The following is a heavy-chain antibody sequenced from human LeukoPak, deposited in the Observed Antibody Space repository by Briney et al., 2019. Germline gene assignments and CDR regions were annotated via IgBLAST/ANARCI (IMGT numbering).Heavy chain of an antibody. Sequence: GGSLRLSCAASGFTFSSYAMHWVHQAPGKGLEWVAVISYDGSNKYYADSVKGRFTISRDNSKNTLYLQMNSLRAEDTAVYYCVRDGEDGWNDLDCWGQGTLVTVSS. D-gene: IGHD1-1*01. V-gene: IGHV3-30-3*01. CDR2: ISYDGSNK. CDR3: VRDGEDGWNDLDC. J-gene: IGHJ4*02. CDR1: GFTFSSYA.